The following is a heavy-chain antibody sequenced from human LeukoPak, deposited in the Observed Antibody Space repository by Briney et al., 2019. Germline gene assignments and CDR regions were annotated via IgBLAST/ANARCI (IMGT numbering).Heavy chain of an antibody. CDR3: ANTMYTSAWSPFDY. CDR2: IQYDGNKR. J-gene: IGHJ4*02. CDR1: TFTFSSYG. D-gene: IGHD6-19*01. V-gene: IGHV3-30*02. Sequence: GGSLRLSCAASTFTFSSYGMHWVREAPGKGLEWVAFIQYDGNKRYYADSVKGRFTISRDNSKNTLYLQMNSLRPEDTALYYCANTMYTSAWSPFDYWGRGTLVTVSS.